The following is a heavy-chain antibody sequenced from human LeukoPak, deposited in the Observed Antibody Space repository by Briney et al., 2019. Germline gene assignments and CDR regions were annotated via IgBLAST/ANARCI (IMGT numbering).Heavy chain of an antibody. D-gene: IGHD3-22*01. CDR2: IWYDVSNK. CDR3: ARGAERVYYDSSGYFVAYYFDF. V-gene: IGHV3-33*08. Sequence: PGRSLRLSSAASGFSFSKYAMHCVRQAPGKGLEWVAVIWYDVSNKYYADSAKGRFPISRDNSKNTLYLKMNSLRAEDTAVYYCARGAERVYYDSSGYFVAYYFDFWGQGTLVTVSS. CDR1: GFSFSKYA. J-gene: IGHJ4*02.